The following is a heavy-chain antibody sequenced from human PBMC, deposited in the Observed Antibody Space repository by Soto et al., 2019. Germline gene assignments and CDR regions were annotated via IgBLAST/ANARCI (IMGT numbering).Heavy chain of an antibody. D-gene: IGHD2-15*01. Sequence: QLQLQESGPGLVKPSETLSLTCTVSGGSISSSSYYWGWIRQPPGKGLEWIGSIYYSGSTYYNPSLKSRVTISVDTSKNQSSLKLSSVTAADTAVYYCARTPAYYYYYYMDVWGKGTTVTVSS. V-gene: IGHV4-39*01. J-gene: IGHJ6*03. CDR3: ARTPAYYYYYYMDV. CDR2: IYYSGST. CDR1: GGSISSSSYY.